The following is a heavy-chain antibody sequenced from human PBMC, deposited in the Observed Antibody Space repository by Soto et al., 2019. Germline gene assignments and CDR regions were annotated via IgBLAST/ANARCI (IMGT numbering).Heavy chain of an antibody. CDR3: ARAQGYYDSSGYYPGPYYYGMDV. V-gene: IGHV4-30-2*01. D-gene: IGHD3-22*01. Sequence: PSETLSLTCAVSGGSISSGGSSWSWIRQPPGKGLEWIGYIYHSGSTYYNPSLKSRVTISVDTSKNQFSLKLSSVTAADTAVYYCARAQGYYDSSGYYPGPYYYGMDVWGQGTTVTVSS. CDR2: IYHSGST. J-gene: IGHJ6*02. CDR1: GGSISSGGSS.